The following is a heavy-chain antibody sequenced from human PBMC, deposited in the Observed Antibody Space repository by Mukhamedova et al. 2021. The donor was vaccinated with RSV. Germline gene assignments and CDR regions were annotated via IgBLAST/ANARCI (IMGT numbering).Heavy chain of an antibody. V-gene: IGHV3-11*01. Sequence: STWATTIYYADSVKGRFTISRDNAKNSLFLQMNSLRAEDTAVYYCARKLYSSSYSDYWGQETLVTVSS. CDR2: STWATTI. J-gene: IGHJ4*02. D-gene: IGHD6-19*01. CDR3: ARKLYSSSYSDY.